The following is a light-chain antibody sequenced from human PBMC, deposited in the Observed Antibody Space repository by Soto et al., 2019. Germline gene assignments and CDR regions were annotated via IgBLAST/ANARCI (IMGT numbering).Light chain of an antibody. V-gene: IGKV3D-15*01. Sequence: EIVLTQSPATLSVSPGERAALSCRASQSVSNNLAWYQQKPGQPPRLLIFGASTRATGIPARFSGSGSEAEIALSTSTLQDEDFAVYYCQQYSVWPLTFGGGTKVEIK. CDR3: QQYSVWPLT. CDR1: QSVSNN. J-gene: IGKJ4*01. CDR2: GAS.